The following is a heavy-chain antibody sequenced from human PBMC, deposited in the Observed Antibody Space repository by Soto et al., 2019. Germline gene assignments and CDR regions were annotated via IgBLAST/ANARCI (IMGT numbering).Heavy chain of an antibody. V-gene: IGHV1-2*04. Sequence: ASVKVSCKASGYTLTGYYMHWVRQAPGQGLEWMGWINPNSGGTNYAQKFQGWVTMTRDTSISTAYMELSRLRSDDTAVYYCARGKYYDFWSGYTGGLYYYYGMDVWGQGTTVTVSS. D-gene: IGHD3-3*01. CDR3: ARGKYYDFWSGYTGGLYYYYGMDV. CDR1: GYTLTGYY. J-gene: IGHJ6*02. CDR2: INPNSGGT.